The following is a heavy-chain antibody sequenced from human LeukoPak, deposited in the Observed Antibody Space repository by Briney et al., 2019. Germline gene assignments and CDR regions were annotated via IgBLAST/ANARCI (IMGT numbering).Heavy chain of an antibody. CDR2: INLRTGGT. CDR1: GYTFTSYG. CDR3: ARDSASESHAYTFDY. D-gene: IGHD5-24*01. Sequence: ASVTVSCKASGYTFTSYGISWVRQAPGQGLEWRGEINLRTGGTKYVQNLQGRVTMTRDTSITTAYVELSRLTSDDTAMYYCARDSASESHAYTFDYWGQGALVTVSS. J-gene: IGHJ4*02. V-gene: IGHV1-2*02.